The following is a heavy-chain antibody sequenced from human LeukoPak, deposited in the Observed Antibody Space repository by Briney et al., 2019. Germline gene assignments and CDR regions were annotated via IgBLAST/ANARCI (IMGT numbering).Heavy chain of an antibody. Sequence: SETLSLTCTVSGGSISSYYWSWIRQPSGKGLEWIGYIYYSGSTNYNPSLKSRVTISVDTSKNQFSLKLSSVTAADTAVYYCARGEGLYSYGLVTFDYWGQGTLVTVSS. CDR3: ARGEGLYSYGLVTFDY. V-gene: IGHV4-59*01. CDR1: GGSISSYY. D-gene: IGHD5-18*01. J-gene: IGHJ4*02. CDR2: IYYSGST.